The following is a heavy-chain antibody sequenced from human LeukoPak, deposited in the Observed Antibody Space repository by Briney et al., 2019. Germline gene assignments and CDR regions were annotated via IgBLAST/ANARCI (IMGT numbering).Heavy chain of an antibody. CDR3: ARVESDSSGGSCYSYFDY. CDR2: IYYSGNT. J-gene: IGHJ4*02. Sequence: SETLSLTCTVSGGSISSYYWSWIRQPPGKGLEWIGYIYYSGNTNYNPSLKSRVTISVDTSKNQFSLKLSSVTAADTAVYYCARVESDSSGGSCYSYFDYWGQGTLVTVSS. V-gene: IGHV4-59*01. D-gene: IGHD2-15*01. CDR1: GGSISSYY.